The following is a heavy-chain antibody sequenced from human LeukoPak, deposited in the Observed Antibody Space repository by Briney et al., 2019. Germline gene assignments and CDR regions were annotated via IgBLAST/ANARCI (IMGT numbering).Heavy chain of an antibody. CDR3: ARRGGAEADY. CDR2: IYYSGST. D-gene: IGHD3-16*01. CDR1: GGSISSRSYY. J-gene: IGHJ4*02. Sequence: SETLSLTCTVSGGSISSRSYYWGWIRQPPGKGLEWIGSIYYSGSTYYKPSLKSRLIISVDTSKNQFSLKLSSVTAADTAVYYCARRGGAEADYWGQGTLVTVSS. V-gene: IGHV4-39*01.